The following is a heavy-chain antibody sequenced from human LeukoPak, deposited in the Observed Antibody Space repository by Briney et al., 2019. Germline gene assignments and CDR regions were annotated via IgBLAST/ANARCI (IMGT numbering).Heavy chain of an antibody. J-gene: IGHJ4*02. Sequence: GGSLRLSCAASGFTFSSYAMHWVRQAPGKGLEWVAVISYDGSNKYYADSVKGRFTISRDNSKNTLYLQMNSLRAEDTAVYYCAKLLAALDYWGQGTLVTVSS. D-gene: IGHD6-6*01. CDR2: ISYDGSNK. CDR1: GFTFSSYA. V-gene: IGHV3-30-3*02. CDR3: AKLLAALDY.